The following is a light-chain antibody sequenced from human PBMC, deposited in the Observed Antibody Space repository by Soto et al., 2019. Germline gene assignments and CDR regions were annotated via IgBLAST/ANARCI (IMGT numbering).Light chain of an antibody. Sequence: DIQMTQSPSTLSASVVDRVTITCRASQSISSWLSWYQQKPGKAPKLLIYDASSLESGVPSRFRGSGSGTEFTLTISSLQPDDFETYYCQQYNSYSGTFGQGTKVDIK. CDR3: QQYNSYSGT. J-gene: IGKJ1*01. V-gene: IGKV1-5*01. CDR1: QSISSW. CDR2: DAS.